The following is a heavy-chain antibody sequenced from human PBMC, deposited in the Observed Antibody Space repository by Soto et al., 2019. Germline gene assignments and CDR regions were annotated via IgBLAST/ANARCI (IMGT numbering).Heavy chain of an antibody. CDR1: GFTFSSYS. CDR3: ARDAPAMGSSCFDY. Sequence: PGGSLRLSCAASGFTFSSYSMNWVRQAPGKGLEWVSSISSSSSYIYYADSVKGRFTISRDNAKNSLYLQMNSLRAEDTAVYYCARDAPAMGSSCFDYWGQGTLVTVSS. D-gene: IGHD6-13*01. J-gene: IGHJ4*02. CDR2: ISSSSSYI. V-gene: IGHV3-21*01.